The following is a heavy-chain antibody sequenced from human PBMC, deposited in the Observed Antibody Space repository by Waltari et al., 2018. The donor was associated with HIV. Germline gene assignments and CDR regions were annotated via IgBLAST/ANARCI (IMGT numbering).Heavy chain of an antibody. Sequence: AESGGRLIQPGGSLGLSCTASNFSVSGKHVTWIRQAPGGSLEWVAVIYPDDTTHSADSVSGRFTTSRAKSRTTVLLLMNGLFVDDTATYFCATGVRYYGPWGQGTRVTVSS. J-gene: IGHJ5*02. CDR1: NFSVSGKH. V-gene: IGHV3-53*01. D-gene: IGHD3-10*01. CDR2: IYPDDTT. CDR3: ATGVRYYGP.